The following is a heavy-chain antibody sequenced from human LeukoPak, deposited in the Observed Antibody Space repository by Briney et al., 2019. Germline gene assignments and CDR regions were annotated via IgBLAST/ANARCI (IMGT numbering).Heavy chain of an antibody. CDR1: GCSISSYY. CDR2: IYYSGST. D-gene: IGHD4-23*01. J-gene: IGHJ3*02. CDR3: ARDDYGGNPTGAFDI. V-gene: IGHV4-59*01. Sequence: SETLSLTCTVSGCSISSYYWSWIRQPPGKGLEWIGYIYYSGSTNYNPSLKSRVTISVDKSKNQFSLKLSSVTAADTAVYYCARDDYGGNPTGAFDIWGQGTMVTVSS.